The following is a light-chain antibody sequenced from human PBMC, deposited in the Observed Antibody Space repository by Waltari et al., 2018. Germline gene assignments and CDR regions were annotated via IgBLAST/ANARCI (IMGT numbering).Light chain of an antibody. Sequence: IVLTQSPATLSLSPVERDTLSCRASQSVSRYLACYQQRPDEAPRLLIYDSSNRATGIPARFSGSGCETDFTVTSSSLQAEEFAVYYCQQCWNLPLTFGGGSKVELK. CDR2: DSS. J-gene: IGKJ4*01. CDR1: QSVSRY. CDR3: QQCWNLPLT. V-gene: IGKV3-11*01.